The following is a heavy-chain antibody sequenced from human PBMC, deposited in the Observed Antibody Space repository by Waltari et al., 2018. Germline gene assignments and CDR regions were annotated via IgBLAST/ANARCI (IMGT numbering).Heavy chain of an antibody. J-gene: IGHJ6*03. Sequence: QVQLQESGPGLVKPSETLSLTCSVSGGSISVYYWNWIRQPAGKGLEWIGRFYTSGNTNYNPSLKSRVTMSVDTSKNQFSLKLSSVTAADTAVYYCASEGMATVGRYNYYYYMDVWGKGTTVTISS. CDR2: FYTSGNT. CDR1: GGSISVYY. CDR3: ASEGMATVGRYNYYYYMDV. D-gene: IGHD6-13*01. V-gene: IGHV4-4*07.